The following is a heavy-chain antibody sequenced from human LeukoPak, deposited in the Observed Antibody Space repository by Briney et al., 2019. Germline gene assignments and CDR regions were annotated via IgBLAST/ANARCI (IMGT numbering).Heavy chain of an antibody. CDR2: IYTSGST. CDR3: ARDNLRGVIIESLPPYYMDV. D-gene: IGHD3-10*01. V-gene: IGHV4-4*07. CDR1: GGSISSYY. Sequence: SETLSLTCTVSGGSISSYYWSWIRQPAGKGLEWIGRIYTSGSTNFNPSLKSRVTMSVDTSKNQFSLKLSSVTAADTAVYYCARDNLRGVIIESLPPYYMDVWGKGTTVTVSS. J-gene: IGHJ6*03.